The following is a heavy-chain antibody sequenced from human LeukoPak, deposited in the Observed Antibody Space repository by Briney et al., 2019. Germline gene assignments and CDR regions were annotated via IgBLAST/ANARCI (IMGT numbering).Heavy chain of an antibody. Sequence: PGGSLRLSCAASGFTFSTYWMNWVRQAPGKGLEWVANIKQDGSEKYYVDSVKGRFTISRDNAKNSLYLQMNSLRAEDTAVYYCAARYSSSWYVPYYYMDVWGKGTTVTVSS. V-gene: IGHV3-7*01. CDR1: GFTFSTYW. D-gene: IGHD6-13*01. J-gene: IGHJ6*03. CDR3: AARYSSSWYVPYYYMDV. CDR2: IKQDGSEK.